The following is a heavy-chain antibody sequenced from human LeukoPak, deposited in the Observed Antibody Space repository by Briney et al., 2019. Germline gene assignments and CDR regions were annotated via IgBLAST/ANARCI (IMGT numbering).Heavy chain of an antibody. D-gene: IGHD3-22*01. CDR2: ISAYNGNT. Sequence: ASVKVSCKASGYTFTSYGISWVRQAPGQGLVWMGWISAYNGNTNYAQKLQGRVTMTTDTSTSTAYMELRSLRSDDTVVYYCARNLYDSSGYLDYYGMDVWGQGTTVTVSS. CDR3: ARNLYDSSGYLDYYGMDV. CDR1: GYTFTSYG. J-gene: IGHJ6*02. V-gene: IGHV1-18*01.